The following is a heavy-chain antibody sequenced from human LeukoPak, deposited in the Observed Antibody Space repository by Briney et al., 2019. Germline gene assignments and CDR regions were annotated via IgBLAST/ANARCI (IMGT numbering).Heavy chain of an antibody. J-gene: IGHJ5*02. CDR2: ISGSGGST. D-gene: IGHD2-2*01. V-gene: IGHV3-23*01. CDR3: AKVFVPYCSGTSCYPNWFDP. Sequence: SGGSLRLSCAASGFTFSSYAMSWVRQAPGKGLEWVSAISGSGGSTYYADSVKGRFTISRDNSKNTLYLQMNSLRAEDTAVYYCAKVFVPYCSGTSCYPNWFDPWGQGTLVTVSS. CDR1: GFTFSSYA.